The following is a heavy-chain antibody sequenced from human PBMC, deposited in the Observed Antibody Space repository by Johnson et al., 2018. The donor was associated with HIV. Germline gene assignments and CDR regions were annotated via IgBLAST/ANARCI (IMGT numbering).Heavy chain of an antibody. J-gene: IGHJ3*02. CDR3: AREAPGWADAFDI. V-gene: IGHV3-30*14. CDR2: ISYDGSNK. Sequence: QVQLVESGGGLVKPGGSLRLSCAASGFTFSTYAMHWVRQAPGKGLEWVTIISYDGSNKFYADSVKGRFTISRENAKNSLYLQMNSLKAGDTAWYYCAREAPGWADAFDIGGQGTMVTVSS. D-gene: IGHD1-26*01. CDR1: GFTFSTYA.